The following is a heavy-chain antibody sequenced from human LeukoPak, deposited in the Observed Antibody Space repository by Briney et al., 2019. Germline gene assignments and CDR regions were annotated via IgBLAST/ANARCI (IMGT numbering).Heavy chain of an antibody. D-gene: IGHD3-10*01. V-gene: IGHV3-48*04. Sequence: GGSLRLSCAASGFTFSSYGMNWVRQAPGKGLEWVSYISSSGSTIYYADSVKGRFTISRDNAKSSLYLQMNSLRAEDTAVYYCARVTHYGSGSIPYWGFDPWGQGTLVTVSS. CDR1: GFTFSSYG. CDR2: ISSSGSTI. CDR3: ARVTHYGSGSIPYWGFDP. J-gene: IGHJ5*02.